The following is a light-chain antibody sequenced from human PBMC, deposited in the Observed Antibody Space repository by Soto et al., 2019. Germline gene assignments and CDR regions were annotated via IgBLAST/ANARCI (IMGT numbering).Light chain of an antibody. J-gene: IGKJ1*01. CDR2: AAS. V-gene: IGKV1-39*01. CDR1: QSINTF. CDR3: QEGYSTLWT. Sequence: DIQMTQSPSSLSASVGDRVTITCRARQSINTFLNWYQQKPGKAPKVLIFAASSLQSGVPSRFSGSGAGTDFTLTINSLQPEDFATYFCQEGYSTLWTFGQGTKVEIK.